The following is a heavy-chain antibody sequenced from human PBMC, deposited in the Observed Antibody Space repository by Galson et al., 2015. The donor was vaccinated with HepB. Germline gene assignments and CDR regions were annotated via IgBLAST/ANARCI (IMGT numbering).Heavy chain of an antibody. CDR1: DYAFTTYG. D-gene: IGHD3-10*01. J-gene: IGHJ4*02. CDR2: ISAFNGNT. CDR3: ARDRRFFLDY. Sequence: QSGAEVKKPGASVKVSCKASDYAFTTYGISWVRQAPGQGLEWMGWISAFNGNTNYAQNLQGRVTMTTDTSTRTAYLELRSLRSDDTAMYYCARDRRFFLDYWGQGTLVAVSS. V-gene: IGHV1-18*01.